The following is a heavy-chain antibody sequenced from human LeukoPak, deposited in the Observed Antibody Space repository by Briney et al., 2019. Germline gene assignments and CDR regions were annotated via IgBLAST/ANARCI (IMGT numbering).Heavy chain of an antibody. CDR1: GFTFSSYS. V-gene: IGHV3-21*01. J-gene: IGHJ3*02. CDR3: ARDQSAVAGTGAFDI. CDR2: ISSSSSYI. Sequence: GGSLRLSCAASGFTFSSYSMNWVRQAPGKGLEWVSSISSSSSYIYYADSVKGRFTISRDNAKNSLYLQMNSLRAEDTAVYYCARDQSAVAGTGAFDIWGQGTMVTVPS. D-gene: IGHD6-19*01.